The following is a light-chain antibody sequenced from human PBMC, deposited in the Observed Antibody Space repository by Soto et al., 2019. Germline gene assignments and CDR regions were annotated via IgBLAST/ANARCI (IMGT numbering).Light chain of an antibody. J-gene: IGKJ2*01. CDR2: GAS. CDR1: QSVSSTY. CDR3: QQYGSSAYT. V-gene: IGKV3-20*01. Sequence: EIVLTQSPGTLSLSPGERVTLSCRVSQSVSSTYLAWYQQKPGQAPRLLIYGASSRATGIPDRFSGSGSGTDFTLTISRLEPEDFGVYYCQQYGSSAYTFGQGTKLEIK.